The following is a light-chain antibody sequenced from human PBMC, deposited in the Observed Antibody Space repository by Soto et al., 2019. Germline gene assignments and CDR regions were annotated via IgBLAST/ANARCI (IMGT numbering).Light chain of an antibody. V-gene: IGLV6-57*01. Sequence: NFMLTQPHSVSESPGKTVTISCTRSSGGIASNSVQWYQQRPGNSPTTVIYADNRRPSGVPDRFSGSIDSSSNSASLIISGLKTEDEADYYCQSYVSSNHMVFGGGTKLTVL. CDR1: SGGIASNS. CDR3: QSYVSSNHMV. CDR2: ADN. J-gene: IGLJ2*01.